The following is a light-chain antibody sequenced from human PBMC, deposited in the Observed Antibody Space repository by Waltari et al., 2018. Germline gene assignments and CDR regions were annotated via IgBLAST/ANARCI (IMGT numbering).Light chain of an antibody. J-gene: IGKJ4*01. CDR3: HQYYNTPLT. CDR2: WAS. V-gene: IGKV4-1*01. CDR1: ESVLYSSNNKNH. Sequence: IVMTQSPESLAVSLGYRAPISFQTSESVLYSSNNKNHLAWYQQKPGQPPRVLLYWASTRESGVPDRVSGSGSETDFTLTVTSLQAEDVAVYYCHQYYNTPLTFGGGTKVEVK.